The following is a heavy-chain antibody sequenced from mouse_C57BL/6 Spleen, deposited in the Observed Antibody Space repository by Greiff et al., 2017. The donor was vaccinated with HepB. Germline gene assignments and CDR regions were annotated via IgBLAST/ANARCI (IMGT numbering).Heavy chain of an antibody. CDR2: IWSGGST. V-gene: IGHV2-2*01. CDR3: AIMSLANWDDGYYAMDY. CDR1: GFSLTSYG. J-gene: IGHJ4*01. D-gene: IGHD4-1*01. Sequence: QVQLKESGPGLVQPSQSLSITCTVSGFSLTSYGVHWVRQSPGKGLEWLGVIWSGGSTDYNAAFISRLSISKDNSKSQVFFKMNSLQADDTAIYYCAIMSLANWDDGYYAMDYWGQGTSVTVSS.